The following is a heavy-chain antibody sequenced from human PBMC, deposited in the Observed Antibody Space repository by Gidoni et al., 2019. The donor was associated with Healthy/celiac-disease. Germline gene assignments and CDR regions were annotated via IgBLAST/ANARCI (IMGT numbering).Heavy chain of an antibody. CDR2: IYGGGST. CDR1: VFTVSSNY. Sequence: EVQLVESGGGLVQPGGSLRLSCAASVFTVSSNYMSWVRQAPGKGLEWVSVIYGGGSTYYADSVKGRFTISRHNSKNPLYLQMNSLRAEDTAVYYCARAYLGAFDIWGQGTMVTVSS. V-gene: IGHV3-53*04. CDR3: ARAYLGAFDI. J-gene: IGHJ3*02. D-gene: IGHD3-10*01.